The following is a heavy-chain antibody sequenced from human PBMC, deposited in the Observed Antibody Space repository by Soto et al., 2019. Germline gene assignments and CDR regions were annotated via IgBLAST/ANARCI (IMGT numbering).Heavy chain of an antibody. CDR2: IYYSGST. CDR3: ARRWGMVFAY. CDR1: GGSIRSYY. J-gene: IGHJ4*02. Sequence: SETLSLTCTVSGGSIRSYYWSWIRQPPGKGLEWIGYIYYSGSTNYNPSLNSRVTISVDTSKNQFSLKLSSVTAADTAVYYCARRWGMVFAYWGQGTLVTVSS. D-gene: IGHD2-8*01. V-gene: IGHV4-59*08.